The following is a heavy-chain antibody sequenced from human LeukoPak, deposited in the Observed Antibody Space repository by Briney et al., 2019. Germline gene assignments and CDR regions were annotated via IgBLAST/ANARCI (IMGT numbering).Heavy chain of an antibody. CDR2: INPYNGNT. CDR1: GYSFTDYA. V-gene: IGHV1-18*01. J-gene: IGHJ4*02. CDR3: ARATNDYGDVADY. D-gene: IGHD4-17*01. Sequence: ASVKVSCKASGYSFTDYAVSWVRQAPGLGLQWMGWINPYNGNTKFTLSFQDRVTLTTDTSTDTAYMELRSLRSDDTAVYYCARATNDYGDVADYWGQGTLVTVSS.